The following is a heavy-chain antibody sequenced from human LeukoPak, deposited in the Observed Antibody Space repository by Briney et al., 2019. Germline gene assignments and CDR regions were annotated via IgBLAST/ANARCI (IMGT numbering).Heavy chain of an antibody. V-gene: IGHV4-59*01. CDR2: IYYSGST. J-gene: IGHJ5*02. D-gene: IGHD2-2*01. Sequence: SETLSLTCTVSGGSISSYFWTWIRQPPGRGLEWIGYIYYSGSTNYNPSLKSRVTISVDTPKNQFSLKLSSVTAADTAVYYCARFTSSLYGVDPWGQGTLVTVSS. CDR1: GGSISSYF. CDR3: ARFTSSLYGVDP.